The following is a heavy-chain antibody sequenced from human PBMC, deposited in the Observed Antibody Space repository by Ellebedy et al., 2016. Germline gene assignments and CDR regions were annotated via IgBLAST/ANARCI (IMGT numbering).Heavy chain of an antibody. V-gene: IGHV3-66*01. CDR3: ARGNGVPGPEPLDY. D-gene: IGHD1-14*01. J-gene: IGHJ4*02. Sequence: GESLKISCVVSGFSVSSNYLSWVRQAPGKGLESVSGIRLSGDNTYYADSVKGRFTISRDNSKNTLYLQMNNLRAEDTAVYYCARGNGVPGPEPLDYWGQGTLVTVSS. CDR2: IRLSGDNT. CDR1: GFSVSSNY.